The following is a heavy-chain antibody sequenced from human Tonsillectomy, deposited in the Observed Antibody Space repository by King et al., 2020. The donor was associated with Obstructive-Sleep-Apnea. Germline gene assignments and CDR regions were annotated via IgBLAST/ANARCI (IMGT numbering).Heavy chain of an antibody. V-gene: IGHV4-59*08. CDR2: MYYSGNT. CDR1: GGSINNYY. CDR3: ARHRGVEDYGGYGDYFDY. J-gene: IGHJ4*02. D-gene: IGHD5-12*01. Sequence: QLQESGPGLVKPSETLSLTCSVSGGSINNYYWSWIRQPPGKGLEWIGYMYYSGNTNFNPSLKSRFTISADTSKIQFSLILSSVTAADTAVYFCARHRGVEDYGGYGDYFDYWGQGTLVTVSS.